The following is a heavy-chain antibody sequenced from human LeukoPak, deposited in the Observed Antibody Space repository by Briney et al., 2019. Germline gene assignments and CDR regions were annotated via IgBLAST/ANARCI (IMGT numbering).Heavy chain of an antibody. Sequence: SETLSLTCTVSGGSISRYYWSWIRQPPGKGLEWIGEINHSGSTNYNPSLKSRVTISVDTSKNQFSLKLSSVTAADTAVYYCARHRRYSSGWYPDYWGQGTLVTVSS. CDR3: ARHRRYSSGWYPDY. D-gene: IGHD6-19*01. CDR1: GGSISRYY. V-gene: IGHV4-34*01. J-gene: IGHJ4*02. CDR2: INHSGST.